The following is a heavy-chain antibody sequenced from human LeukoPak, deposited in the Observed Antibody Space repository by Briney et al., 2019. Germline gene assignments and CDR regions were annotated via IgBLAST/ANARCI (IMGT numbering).Heavy chain of an antibody. CDR2: ISWDSSSV. Sequence: GRSLRLTCAASGFTFRDYAMSWVWQAPGKGLERVAGISWDSSSVAYADSVKGRFTISRDNAKNSLYLQMNSLRAEDMALYYCAKDVGGPLADAFDIWGQGTMVTVSS. V-gene: IGHV3-9*03. CDR1: GFTFRDYA. CDR3: AKDVGGPLADAFDI. J-gene: IGHJ3*02. D-gene: IGHD2-15*01.